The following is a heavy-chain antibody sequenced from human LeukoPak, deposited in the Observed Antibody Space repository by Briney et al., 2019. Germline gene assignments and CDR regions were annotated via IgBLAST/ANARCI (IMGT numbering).Heavy chain of an antibody. D-gene: IGHD6-13*01. V-gene: IGHV3-11*01. J-gene: IGHJ6*04. Sequence: GGSLRLSCAASGFTFSDYYMSWIRQAPGKGLEWVSYISSSGSTIYYADSVKGRFTISRDNAKNSLYLQMNSLRAEDTAVYYCARVHWATPGYSSSWYPHGPGVGGDVWGKGTTVTVSS. CDR2: ISSSGSTI. CDR1: GFTFSDYY. CDR3: ARVHWATPGYSSSWYPHGPGVGGDV.